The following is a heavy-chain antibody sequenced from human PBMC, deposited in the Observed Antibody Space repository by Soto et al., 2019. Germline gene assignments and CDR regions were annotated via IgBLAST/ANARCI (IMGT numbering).Heavy chain of an antibody. V-gene: IGHV1-69*13. D-gene: IGHD6-19*01. CDR2: IIPIFGTA. J-gene: IGHJ4*02. CDR3: ARSSIEGLYSSGWPFDY. Sequence: SVKVSCKASRGTFSRYAISWVRQAPGQGLEWMGGIIPIFGTANYAQKFQGRVTITADESTSTAYMELSSLRSEDTAVDYCARSSIEGLYSSGWPFDYWGQGTLVTVSS. CDR1: RGTFSRYA.